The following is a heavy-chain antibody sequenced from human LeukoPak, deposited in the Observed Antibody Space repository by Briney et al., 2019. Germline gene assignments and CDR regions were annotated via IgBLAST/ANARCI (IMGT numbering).Heavy chain of an antibody. CDR3: ARAAYSGRSPYYFDY. D-gene: IGHD1-26*01. CDR1: GGTFSSYA. Sequence: SVKVSCKASGGTFSSYAISWVRQAPGQGLEWMGRIIPIFGTANYAQKFQGRVTITTDTSTSTAYMELRSLRSDDTAVYYCARAAYSGRSPYYFDYWGQGTLVTVSS. V-gene: IGHV1-69*05. CDR2: IIPIFGTA. J-gene: IGHJ4*02.